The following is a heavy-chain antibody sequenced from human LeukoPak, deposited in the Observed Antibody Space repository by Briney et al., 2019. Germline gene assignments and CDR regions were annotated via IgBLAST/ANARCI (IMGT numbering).Heavy chain of an antibody. V-gene: IGHV4-39*02. CDR1: GGSIISSSSY. J-gene: IGHJ4*02. D-gene: IGHD4-17*01. CDR2: IYYSGLT. CDR3: ASGTFDDYGDYDRGDYFDH. Sequence: SETLSLTCTVSGGSIISSSSYWGWVRQPPGKGPEWIGIIYYSGLTYDNPSLKSRVSISVDPAKNHFSLKVTSVTAADTAVYYCASGTFDDYGDYDRGDYFDHWGQGTLVTVSS.